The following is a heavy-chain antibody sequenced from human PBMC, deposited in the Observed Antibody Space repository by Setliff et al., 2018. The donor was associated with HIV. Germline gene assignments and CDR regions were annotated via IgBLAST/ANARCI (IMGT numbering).Heavy chain of an antibody. J-gene: IGHJ5*02. CDR2: INQDGTEL. CDR1: GFTVNSYW. Sequence: LRLSCAGSGFTVNSYWMNWVRRAPGKGLEWVANINQDGTELYYADSVRGRFTISRDNAQKSLYLHMNSLRADDTAVYYCARARRGGTNWFDPWGQGTLVTVSS. V-gene: IGHV3-7*01. D-gene: IGHD3-16*01. CDR3: ARARRGGTNWFDP.